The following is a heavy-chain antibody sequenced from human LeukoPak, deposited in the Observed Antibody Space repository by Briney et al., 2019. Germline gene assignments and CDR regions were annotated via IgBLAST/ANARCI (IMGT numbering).Heavy chain of an antibody. CDR3: AKGTRYYASALGDDYYYMDV. V-gene: IGHV3-7*01. D-gene: IGHD3-10*01. Sequence: GGSLRLSCAASAFRFSRYWMSWVRQAPGKGLEWVANTKEDGSEKHYVDSVKGRFTMSRDNAKNSLYLQMNSLRAEDTAVYYCAKGTRYYASALGDDYYYMDVWGKGTTVTVSS. CDR2: TKEDGSEK. J-gene: IGHJ6*03. CDR1: AFRFSRYW.